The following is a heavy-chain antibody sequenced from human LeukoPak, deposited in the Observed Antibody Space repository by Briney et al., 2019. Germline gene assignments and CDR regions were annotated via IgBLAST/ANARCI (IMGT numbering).Heavy chain of an antibody. J-gene: IGHJ4*02. D-gene: IGHD1-14*01. CDR1: GGSLSSSSYY. CDR3: ARWQINLYYFDY. V-gene: IGHV4-39*01. Sequence: SETLSLTCTVSGGSLSSSSYYWGWLRQPPGTGLEWIGTLYYSVSTYYNPSLKSRVAISVDTSKNQFSLKLSSVTAADTAVYYCARWQINLYYFDYWGQGTLVTVSS. CDR2: LYYSVST.